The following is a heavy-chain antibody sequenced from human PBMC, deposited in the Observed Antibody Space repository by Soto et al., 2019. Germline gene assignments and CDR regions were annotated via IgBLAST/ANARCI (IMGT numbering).Heavy chain of an antibody. CDR1: GFSLSNARMG. CDR2: IFSNDEK. J-gene: IGHJ5*02. CDR3: ARIPRPYGDYDQGWFDP. Sequence: KESGPVLVKPTETLTLTCTVSGFSLSNARMGVSWIRQPPGQALEWLAHIFSNDEKSYSTSLKSRLTISKDTSKSQVVLTMTNMDPVDTATYYCARIPRPYGDYDQGWFDPWGQGTLVTVSS. D-gene: IGHD4-17*01. V-gene: IGHV2-26*01.